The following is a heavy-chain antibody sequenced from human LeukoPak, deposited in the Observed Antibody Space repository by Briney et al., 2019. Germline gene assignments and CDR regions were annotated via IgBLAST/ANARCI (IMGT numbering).Heavy chain of an antibody. Sequence: GGSLRLSCAASAASGFTFTYAWMSWVRQAPGKGLEWVGRFKSRRVGGTTDYAAAVKGRFTISRDDSKNTLWLQMNSLKTEDTAVYYCTAEQWQRFGYWGQGTLVTVSS. V-gene: IGHV3-15*01. CDR3: TAEQWQRFGY. J-gene: IGHJ4*02. CDR1: GFTFTYAW. CDR2: FKSRRVGGTT. D-gene: IGHD5-12*01.